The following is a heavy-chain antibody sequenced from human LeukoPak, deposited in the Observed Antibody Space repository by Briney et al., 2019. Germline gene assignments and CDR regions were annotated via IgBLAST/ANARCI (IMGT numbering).Heavy chain of an antibody. Sequence: SVKVSCKASEGTFSSYVISWVRQAPGQGLEWMGGIIPIFCTANYAQKFQGRVTITADESTSTAYMELSSLRSEDTAVYHCARAGSTGFDYYYMDVWGEGTTVTVSS. CDR2: IIPIFCTA. CDR1: EGTFSSYV. D-gene: IGHD3-10*01. V-gene: IGHV1-69*13. CDR3: ARAGSTGFDYYYMDV. J-gene: IGHJ6*03.